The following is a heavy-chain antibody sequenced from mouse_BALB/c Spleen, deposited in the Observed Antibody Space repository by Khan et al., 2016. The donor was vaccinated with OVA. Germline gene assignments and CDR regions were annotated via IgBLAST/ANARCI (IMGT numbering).Heavy chain of an antibody. CDR1: GFNIKDYY. Sequence: EVKLLESGAELVRPGALVKLSCKASGFNIKDYYMNWVKQRPEQGLEWIGWIDPENGDIIYDPKFQGKASITADTSSNTAYLQLSSLTSEDTAVYYCARRGYGNYWFAYWGQGTLVTVSA. J-gene: IGHJ3*01. D-gene: IGHD2-1*01. CDR2: IDPENGDI. V-gene: IGHV14-1*02. CDR3: ARRGYGNYWFAY.